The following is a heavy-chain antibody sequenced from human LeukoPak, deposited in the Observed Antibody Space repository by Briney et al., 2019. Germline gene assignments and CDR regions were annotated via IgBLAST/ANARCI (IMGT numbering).Heavy chain of an antibody. D-gene: IGHD1-1*01. V-gene: IGHV3-21*01. Sequence: GGSLRLSCPPSGFTFSSYSMNWVRQAPGKGLEWVSSISSSSSYIYYPDSVKGRFTISRDNAKKSLYRQMNRVRAEDTAVYYCARDRSTGTTDYWGQGTLVTVSS. J-gene: IGHJ4*02. CDR2: ISSSSSYI. CDR3: ARDRSTGTTDY. CDR1: GFTFSSYS.